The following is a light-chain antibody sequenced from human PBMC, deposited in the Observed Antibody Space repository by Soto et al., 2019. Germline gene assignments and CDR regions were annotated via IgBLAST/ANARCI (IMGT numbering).Light chain of an antibody. V-gene: IGKV3-20*01. J-gene: IGKJ1*01. CDR1: QSVRDNY. CDR2: DTS. Sequence: DIVLTQSPGTVSLSPGERATLSCRASQSVRDNYLAWYQQKPGQAPSLLIFDTSRRATGIPDRFTGSGSGTDFALTISRVEPQDIAVYFCQQYGRSPPTFGQGTKVDIK. CDR3: QQYGRSPPT.